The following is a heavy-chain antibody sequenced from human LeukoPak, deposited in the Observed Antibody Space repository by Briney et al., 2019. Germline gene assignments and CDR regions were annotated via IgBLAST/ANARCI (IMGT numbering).Heavy chain of an antibody. J-gene: IGHJ4*02. V-gene: IGHV1-2*04. Sequence: GASVKVSCKASGYTFTGNYIHWVRQAPGQGLEWMGWINPNSGGTNYAQKFQGWVTMTRDTSISTAYMELSRLKSDDTAVYYCAGEYSSSCFDFWGQGTLVTVSS. CDR2: INPNSGGT. D-gene: IGHD6-13*01. CDR1: GYTFTGNY. CDR3: AGEYSSSCFDF.